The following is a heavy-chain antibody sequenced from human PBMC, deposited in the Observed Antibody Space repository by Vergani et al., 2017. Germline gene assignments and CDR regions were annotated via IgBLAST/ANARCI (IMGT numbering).Heavy chain of an antibody. D-gene: IGHD2-15*01. J-gene: IGHJ6*02. CDR2: IIPIFGTA. Sequence: QVQLVQSGAEVKKPGSSVKVSCKASGGTFSSYAISWVRQAPGQGLEWMGGIIPIFGTANYAQKFQGRVTITADESTSTAYMELSSLRSEDTAVYYCARDFGYCRGGSCDGMDVWGQGTTVTVSS. CDR1: GGTFSSYA. CDR3: ARDFGYCRGGSCDGMDV. V-gene: IGHV1-69*12.